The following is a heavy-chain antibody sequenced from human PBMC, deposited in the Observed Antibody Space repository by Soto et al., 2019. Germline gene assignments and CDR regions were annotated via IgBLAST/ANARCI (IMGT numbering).Heavy chain of an antibody. CDR3: ARGPGKQLKNYYYYGMDV. CDR1: GGSISSYY. Sequence: ASETLSLTCTVSGGSISSYYWSWIRQPAGKGLEWIGRIYTGGSTNYNPSLKSRVTMSVDTSKNQFSLKLSSVTAADTAVYYCARGPGKQLKNYYYYGMDVWGQGTTVTVSS. CDR2: IYTGGST. V-gene: IGHV4-4*07. J-gene: IGHJ6*02. D-gene: IGHD6-6*01.